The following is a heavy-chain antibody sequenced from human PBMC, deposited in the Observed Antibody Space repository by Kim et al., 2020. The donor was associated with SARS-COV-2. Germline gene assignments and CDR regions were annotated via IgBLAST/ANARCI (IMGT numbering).Heavy chain of an antibody. J-gene: IGHJ4*02. V-gene: IGHV4-59*13. D-gene: IGHD1-26*01. CDR1: GGSISSYY. Sequence: SETLSLTCTVSGGSISSYYWSLIRQPPGKGLEWIGYIYYSGSTNYNPSLKSRVTISVDTSKNQFSLKLSSVTAADTAVYYCASSQWSPFGLSGSYFSIFYWGQGTLVTVSS. CDR3: ASSQWSPFGLSGSYFSIFY. CDR2: IYYSGST.